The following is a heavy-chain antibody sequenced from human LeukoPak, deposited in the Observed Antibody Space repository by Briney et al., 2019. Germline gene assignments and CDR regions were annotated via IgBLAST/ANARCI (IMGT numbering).Heavy chain of an antibody. D-gene: IGHD6-19*01. CDR1: GYSISSGYY. V-gene: IGHV4-38-2*02. Sequence: PSETLSLTCTVSGYSISSGYYWGWIRQPPGKGLEWIGSIYHSGSTYFNPSLKSRVTISVDTSKNQFSLKLRSVTAADTAVYYCARLVSGWYYFDYWGQGTLVTVSS. CDR3: ARLVSGWYYFDY. J-gene: IGHJ4*02. CDR2: IYHSGST.